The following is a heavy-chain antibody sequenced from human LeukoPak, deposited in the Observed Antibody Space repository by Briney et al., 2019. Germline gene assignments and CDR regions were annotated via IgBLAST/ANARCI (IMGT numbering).Heavy chain of an antibody. V-gene: IGHV3-23*01. CDR1: GFTFSSYA. Sequence: GGSLRLSCAASGFTFSSYAMSWVRQAPGKGLEWVSATSGSGGSTYYADSVKGRFTISRDNSKNTLYLQMNSLRAEDTAVYYCAKDALPPYYYGSGSANGMDVWGQGTTVTVSS. CDR3: AKDALPPYYYGSGSANGMDV. D-gene: IGHD3-10*01. J-gene: IGHJ6*02. CDR2: TSGSGGST.